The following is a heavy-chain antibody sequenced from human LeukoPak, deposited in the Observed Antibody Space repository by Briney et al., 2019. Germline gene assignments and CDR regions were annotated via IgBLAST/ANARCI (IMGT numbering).Heavy chain of an antibody. Sequence: ASVKVSCKASGYTFTSYDINWVRQATGQGLEWMGRMGPNSGNTDYAQDFQGRVTMTKDTSTSTAYMELSSLRPEDTAVYYCATRVLFIGVWGQGTTVTVSS. V-gene: IGHV1-8*02. CDR3: ATRVLFIGV. D-gene: IGHD3-16*02. CDR2: MGPNSGNT. J-gene: IGHJ6*02. CDR1: GYTFTSYD.